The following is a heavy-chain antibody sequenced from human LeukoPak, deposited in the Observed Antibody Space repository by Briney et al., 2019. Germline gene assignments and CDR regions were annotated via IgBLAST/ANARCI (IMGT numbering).Heavy chain of an antibody. D-gene: IGHD2-15*01. J-gene: IGHJ5*02. CDR1: GYSITSGYY. CDR3: ARGHCSGGSCYWFDP. CDR2: IYRSGST. V-gene: IGHV4-38-2*02. Sequence: SETLSLTCTVSGYSITSGYYWGWIRQPPGKGLEWIGSIYRSGSTNYNPSLKSRVTISEDTSKNQFSLKLSSVTAADTAVYFCARGHCSGGSCYWFDPWGQGTLVTVSS.